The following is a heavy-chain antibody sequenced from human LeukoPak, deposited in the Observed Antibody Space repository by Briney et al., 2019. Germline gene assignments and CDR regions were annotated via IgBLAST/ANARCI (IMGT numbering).Heavy chain of an antibody. V-gene: IGHV1-69*05. CDR3: ARGAWGRRDFCGGDCHDAFDI. D-gene: IGHD2-21*01. CDR2: IIPIFGTA. CDR1: GGTFSSYA. Sequence: GASVKVSCKASGGTFSSYAISWVRQAPGQGLEWMGGIIPIFGTANYAQKFQGRVTITTDESTSTAYMELSSLRSEDTAVYYCARGAWGRRDFCGGDCHDAFDIWGQGTMVTVSS. J-gene: IGHJ3*02.